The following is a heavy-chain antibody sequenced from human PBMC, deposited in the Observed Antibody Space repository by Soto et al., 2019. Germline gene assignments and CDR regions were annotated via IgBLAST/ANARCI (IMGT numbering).Heavy chain of an antibody. CDR3: GSHAPWIIRAS. Sequence: QLQLQLSGPGLVKPSETLSLTCNVSGASISSYNYWGWFRQPPGGGLEWIVSIIYSGAIMYNPSLQSRITLFVATSKNQFSLNLSYVPAADTAVFYCGSHAPWIIRASWGQGSLVTVSS. V-gene: IGHV4-39*01. CDR2: IIYSGAI. D-gene: IGHD5-12*01. CDR1: GASISSYNY. J-gene: IGHJ5*02.